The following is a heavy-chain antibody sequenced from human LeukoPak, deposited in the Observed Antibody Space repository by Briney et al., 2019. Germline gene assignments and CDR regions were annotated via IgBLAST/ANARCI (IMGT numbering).Heavy chain of an antibody. D-gene: IGHD5-18*01. CDR3: ARQTPDTTMGDDAFDI. J-gene: IGHJ3*02. V-gene: IGHV4-34*01. CDR2: INYSGST. CDR1: GGSFSDYY. Sequence: SETLSLTCAVYGGSFSDYYWSWIRQPPGKGLEWIGEINYSGSTNYNPSLKSRVTISVDTSKNQFSLKLSSVTAADMAVYYCARQTPDTTMGDDAFDIWGQGTMVTVSS.